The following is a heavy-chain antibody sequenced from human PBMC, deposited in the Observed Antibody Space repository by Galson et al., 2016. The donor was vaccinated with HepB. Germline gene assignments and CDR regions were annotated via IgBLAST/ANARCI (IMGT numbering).Heavy chain of an antibody. CDR1: GFSFDDSA. D-gene: IGHD3-10*01. J-gene: IGHJ4*02. Sequence: SLRLSCAASGFSFDDSAMHWGQQAPWEGLECGSRSSWHSGSLVYDASVKGRFTISRDNAKNSLYVQMNSLRAEDTALYYCASSQDYYGWGSYYGYWGQGTQVTVSA. V-gene: IGHV3-9*01. CDR2: SSWHSGSL. CDR3: ASSQDYYGWGSYYGY.